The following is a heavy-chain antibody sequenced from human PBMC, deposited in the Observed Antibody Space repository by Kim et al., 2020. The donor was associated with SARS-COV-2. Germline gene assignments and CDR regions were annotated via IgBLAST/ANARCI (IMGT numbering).Heavy chain of an antibody. J-gene: IGHJ5*02. CDR1: GYTFTTYA. V-gene: IGHV1-18*01. CDR3: ARDHIAARPGWFDP. CDR2: ISIYNGDT. D-gene: IGHD6-6*01. Sequence: APVKVSCRASGYTFTTYAINWLRQAPGQGLEWMGWISIYNGDTNFAQKFQGRLTMTTDTSTSTAYMELRSLRSDDTAVYYCARDHIAARPGWFDPWGQGTLVTVSS.